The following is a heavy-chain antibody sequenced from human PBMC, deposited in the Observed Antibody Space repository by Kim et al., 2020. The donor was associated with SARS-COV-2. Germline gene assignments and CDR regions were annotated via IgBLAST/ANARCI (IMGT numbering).Heavy chain of an antibody. D-gene: IGHD4-17*01. CDR3: ARTHYGDYV. V-gene: IGHV3-7*01. J-gene: IGHJ4*02. Sequence: GTEKYYVDSVKGRFTITRDNAKNSLFLDVNGLRVEDTAVYYCARTHYGDYVWGQGTLVTVSS. CDR2: GTEK.